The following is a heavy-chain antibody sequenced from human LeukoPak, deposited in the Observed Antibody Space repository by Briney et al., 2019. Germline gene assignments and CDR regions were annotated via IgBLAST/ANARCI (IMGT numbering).Heavy chain of an antibody. D-gene: IGHD2-15*01. CDR1: GFSFTNYW. J-gene: IGHJ4*02. CDR2: VKENGTTK. CDR3: VSQEVVPH. Sequence: GGSLRLSCAASGFSFTNYWMSWVRQAPGKGLEWVANVKENGTTKQYVDSVKGRFTISRDNAKNSLYLQMDSLRAEDTAVYYCVSQEVVPHWGQGTLVSVSS. V-gene: IGHV3-7*01.